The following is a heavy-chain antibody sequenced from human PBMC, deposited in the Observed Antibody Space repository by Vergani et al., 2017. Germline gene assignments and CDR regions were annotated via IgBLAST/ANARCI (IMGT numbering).Heavy chain of an antibody. CDR3: ARXNCSSTSCYGPLAY. CDR2: IIPIFGTA. CDR1: GYTFTNYY. D-gene: IGHD2-2*01. V-gene: IGHV1-69*01. Sequence: QVLLVQSGAEVKKPGASVRVSCKTSGYTFTNYYIHWVRQAPGQGLEWMGGIIPIFGTATYAQRFQGRVTITADESTSTAYMELSSLRSEDTAMYYCARXNCSSTSCYGPLAYWGQGTLVTVSS. J-gene: IGHJ4*02.